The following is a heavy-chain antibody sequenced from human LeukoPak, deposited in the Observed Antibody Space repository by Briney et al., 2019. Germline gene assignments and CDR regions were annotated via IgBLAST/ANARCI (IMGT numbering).Heavy chain of an antibody. Sequence: GGSLRLSCAASGFPFSNYAMHWVRQAPGKGLVWVSRISRDGSSTTYADSVKGRFTVSRDNAKNTLYLQMNSLRAEDTAVYYCARDMGGGWYGGLDYWGQGTLVTVSS. CDR3: ARDMGGGWYGGLDY. D-gene: IGHD6-19*01. CDR2: ISRDGSST. V-gene: IGHV3-74*01. CDR1: GFPFSNYA. J-gene: IGHJ4*02.